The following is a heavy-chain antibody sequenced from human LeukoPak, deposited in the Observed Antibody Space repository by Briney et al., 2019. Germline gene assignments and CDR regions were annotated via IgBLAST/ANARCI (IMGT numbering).Heavy chain of an antibody. J-gene: IGHJ6*02. V-gene: IGHV3-15*01. CDR3: TTDWMNTVTTRVYYYYGMDV. Sequence: GESLRLSCAASGFTFSNAWRSWVRQAPGKGLEWVGRIKSKSDGGTTDYAAPVKGRFTISTDDSKNTLYLQMNSLKTEDTAVYYCTTDWMNTVTTRVYYYYGMDVWGQGTTVTVSS. CDR1: GFTFSNAW. D-gene: IGHD4-11*01. CDR2: IKSKSDGGTT.